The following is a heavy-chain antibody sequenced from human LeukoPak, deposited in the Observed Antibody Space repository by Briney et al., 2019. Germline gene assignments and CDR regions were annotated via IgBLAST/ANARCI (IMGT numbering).Heavy chain of an antibody. V-gene: IGHV4-59*01. CDR3: ARDPKRGLFDC. CDR1: GGSISSYY. CDR2: IYYSGST. J-gene: IGHJ4*02. Sequence: NSSETLSLTCTVSGGSISSYYWSWIRQPPGKGLEWIGYIYYSGSTNYNPSLKSRVTISVDTSKNQFSLKLSSVTAADTAVYYCARDPKRGLFDCWGQGTLVTVSS.